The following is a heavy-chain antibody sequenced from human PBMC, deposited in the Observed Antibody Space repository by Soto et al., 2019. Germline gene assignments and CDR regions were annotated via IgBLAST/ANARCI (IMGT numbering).Heavy chain of an antibody. D-gene: IGHD3-22*01. CDR3: SYHYDSSSYYLY. CDR1: GGTFSSYA. J-gene: IGHJ4*02. V-gene: IGHV1-69*13. CDR2: IIPIFGTA. Sequence: GASVKVSCKASGGTFSSYAISWVRQAPGQGLEWMGGIIPIFGTANYAQKFQGRVTITADESTSTAYMELSSLRSEDTAVYYCSYHYDSSSYYLYWGQGTLVTVSS.